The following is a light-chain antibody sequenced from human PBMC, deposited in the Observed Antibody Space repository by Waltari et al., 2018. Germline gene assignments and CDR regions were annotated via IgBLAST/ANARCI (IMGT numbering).Light chain of an antibody. V-gene: IGKV3-15*01. CDR2: GAS. CDR1: QSVSSN. Sequence: EIVMTQSPATLSVSPGERATLPCRASQSVSSNLAWYQQKPAQAPRLLIIGASTRATGIPARFSGSGSWTEFTLTISSLQSEDFAVYYCQQYNNWPPFTFGPGTKVDIK. J-gene: IGKJ3*01. CDR3: QQYNNWPPFT.